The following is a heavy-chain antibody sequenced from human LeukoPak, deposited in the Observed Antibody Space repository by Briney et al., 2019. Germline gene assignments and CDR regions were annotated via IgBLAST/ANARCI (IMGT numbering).Heavy chain of an antibody. V-gene: IGHV4-38-2*01. CDR1: GYSISSGYY. CDR2: IYYSGST. D-gene: IGHD2-2*03. J-gene: IGHJ5*02. CDR3: ARHMDIVVVPAVLDP. Sequence: SETLSLTCAVSGYSISSGYYWGWIRQPPGKGLEWIGSIYYSGSTYYNPSLKSRVTISVDTSKDQFSLKLSSVTAADTAVYYCARHMDIVVVPAVLDPWGQGTLVTVSS.